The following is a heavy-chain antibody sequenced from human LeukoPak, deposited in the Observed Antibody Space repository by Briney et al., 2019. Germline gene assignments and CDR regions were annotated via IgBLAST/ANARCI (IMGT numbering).Heavy chain of an antibody. J-gene: IGHJ4*02. D-gene: IGHD1-1*01. CDR1: GYSISSGYY. Sequence: PSETLSLTCTVSGYSISSGYYWGWIRQPPGKGLEWIGSIYHSGSTYYNPSLKSRVTISVDTSKNQCSLKLSSVTAADTAVYYCARATAGTTLFEGIDYWGQGTLVTVSS. V-gene: IGHV4-38-2*02. CDR3: ARATAGTTLFEGIDY. CDR2: IYHSGST.